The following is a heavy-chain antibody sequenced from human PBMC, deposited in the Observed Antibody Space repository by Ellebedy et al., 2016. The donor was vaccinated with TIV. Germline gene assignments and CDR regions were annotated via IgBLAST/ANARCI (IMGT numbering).Heavy chain of an antibody. CDR2: IKSDGSST. D-gene: IGHD4-11*01. CDR3: ARDRGDYSISGP. CDR1: GFTFGRYR. J-gene: IGHJ5*02. Sequence: GESLKISCVASGFTFGRYRMHWVRQAPGNKLVWVSRIKSDGSSTTYADSVKGRFTTSRDNARNTLYLQMNSLRGEDTAVYFCARDRGDYSISGPWGQGTLVTVS. V-gene: IGHV3-74*01.